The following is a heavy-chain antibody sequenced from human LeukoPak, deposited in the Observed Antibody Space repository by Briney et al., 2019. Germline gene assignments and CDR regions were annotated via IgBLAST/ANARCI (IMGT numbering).Heavy chain of an antibody. J-gene: IGHJ3*02. CDR2: IYYSGST. Sequence: SETLSLTCTVSGGSISSGDYYWSWIRQPPGKGLEWIGYIYYSGSTYYNPSLKSRVTISVDTSRNQFSLKLSSVTAADTAVYYCARVADYYDSSGYHAFDIWGQGTMVTVSS. D-gene: IGHD3-22*01. CDR1: GGSISSGDYY. CDR3: ARVADYYDSSGYHAFDI. V-gene: IGHV4-30-4*01.